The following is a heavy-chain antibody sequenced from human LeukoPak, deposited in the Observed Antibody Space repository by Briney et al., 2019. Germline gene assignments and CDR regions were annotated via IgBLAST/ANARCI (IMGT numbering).Heavy chain of an antibody. CDR1: VYSFTGYY. D-gene: IGHD5-18*01. V-gene: IGHV1-2*06. J-gene: IGHJ4*02. Sequence: ASVKVSCKASVYSFTGYYMHWVRQAPGHGLEWMGRINPNSGGTNYAHKFQCRVTMTRETSISTAYMELSRLRSDDTAVYYWARGGRYSYGFNYWGQGTLVTLSS. CDR3: ARGGRYSYGFNY. CDR2: INPNSGGT.